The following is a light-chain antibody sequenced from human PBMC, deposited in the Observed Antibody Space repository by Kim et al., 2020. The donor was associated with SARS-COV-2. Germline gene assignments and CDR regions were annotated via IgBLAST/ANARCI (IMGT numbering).Light chain of an antibody. CDR3: QQRTNWPTLT. CDR2: DAS. J-gene: IGKJ4*01. Sequence: EIVLTQSPATLSLSPGERATLSCRASQSVSSHLAWYQQKPGQAPRLLIYDASNRATGIPARFSGSGSGTDFTLTISSLEPEDFAVYFCQQRTNWPTLTFGGGNKVDIK. V-gene: IGKV3-11*01. CDR1: QSVSSH.